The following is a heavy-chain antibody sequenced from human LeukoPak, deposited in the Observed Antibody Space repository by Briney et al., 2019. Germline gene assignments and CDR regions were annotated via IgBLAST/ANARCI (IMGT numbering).Heavy chain of an antibody. D-gene: IGHD4-17*01. CDR3: ARDYGDYANWFDY. J-gene: IGHJ4*02. CDR1: GGSISSYY. Sequence: PSETLSLTCTVSGGSISSYYWSWIRQPPGKGLEWIGYIYYSGSTNYNPSLKSRVTISVDTSKNQFSLKLSSVTAADTAVYYCARDYGDYANWFDYWGQGTLVTVSS. V-gene: IGHV4-59*01. CDR2: IYYSGST.